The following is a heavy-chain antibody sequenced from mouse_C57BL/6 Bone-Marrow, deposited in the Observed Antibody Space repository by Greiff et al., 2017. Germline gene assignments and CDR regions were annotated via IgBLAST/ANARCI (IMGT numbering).Heavy chain of an antibody. CDR2: INPNNGGT. CDR3: ASAERDHYGRSYENAMDY. D-gene: IGHD1-1*01. CDR1: GYTFTDYN. V-gene: IGHV1-22*01. J-gene: IGHJ4*01. Sequence: EVQLQQSGPELVKPGASVKMSCKASGYTFTDYNMHWVKQSHGKSLEWIGYINPNNGGTSYNQKFKGKATLTVNKSSSTAYMELRSLTSEDSAVYYWASAERDHYGRSYENAMDYWGQGTTVTVSS.